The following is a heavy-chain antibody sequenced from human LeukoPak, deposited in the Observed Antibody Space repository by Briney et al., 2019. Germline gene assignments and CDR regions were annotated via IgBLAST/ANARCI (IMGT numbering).Heavy chain of an antibody. J-gene: IGHJ6*02. D-gene: IGHD3-10*02. V-gene: IGHV3-30*02. Sequence: GGSLRLSCAASGFTFSSYGMHWVRQAPGKGLEWVAFVRYDGSNEYYADSVKGRFTISRDNAKNSLYLQMNSLRAEDTAVYYCASMFGEVYTLYYYYGMDVWGQGTTVTVSS. CDR3: ASMFGEVYTLYYYYGMDV. CDR2: VRYDGSNE. CDR1: GFTFSSYG.